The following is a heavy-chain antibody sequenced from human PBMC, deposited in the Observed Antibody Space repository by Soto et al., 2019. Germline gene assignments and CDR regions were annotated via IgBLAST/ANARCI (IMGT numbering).Heavy chain of an antibody. CDR3: ARGLLGPGDYYYGMDV. J-gene: IGHJ6*02. Sequence: PGGSLRLSCVASGFTFSNYDMHWVRQVTGKGLEWVSGIGAAGDTYYPGSVEGRFTISRENAENSLFLQMNSLRAGDTAVYYCARGLLGPGDYYYGMDVWGQGTTVTVSS. D-gene: IGHD7-27*01. CDR1: GFTFSNYD. V-gene: IGHV3-13*01. CDR2: IGAAGDT.